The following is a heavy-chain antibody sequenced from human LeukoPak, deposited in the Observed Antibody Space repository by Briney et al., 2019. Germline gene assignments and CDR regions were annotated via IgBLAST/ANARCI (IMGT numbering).Heavy chain of an antibody. D-gene: IGHD2-2*01. CDR1: GYTFTGYY. J-gene: IGHJ4*02. Sequence: ASVKVSCKASGYTFTGYYMHWVRQAPGQGLEWMGWINPNSGGTNYAQKFQGRVTMTRDTSISTAYMELSRLRSDDTAVYYCARDVKYQPPPRDYWGQGTLVTVSS. V-gene: IGHV1-2*02. CDR2: INPNSGGT. CDR3: ARDVKYQPPPRDY.